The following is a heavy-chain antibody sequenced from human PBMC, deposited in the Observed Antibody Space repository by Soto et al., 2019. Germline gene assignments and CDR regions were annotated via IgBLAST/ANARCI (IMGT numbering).Heavy chain of an antibody. CDR3: ANDLTTVTTYSDY. D-gene: IGHD4-17*01. CDR1: GFTFSSYG. CDR2: ISYDGSNK. Sequence: QVQLVESGGGVVQPGRSLRLSCAASGFTFSSYGMHWVRQAPGKGLEWVAVISYDGSNKYYADSVKGRFTISRDNSKNALYLQMNSLRAEDTAVYYCANDLTTVTTYSDYWGQGTLVTVSS. V-gene: IGHV3-30*18. J-gene: IGHJ4*02.